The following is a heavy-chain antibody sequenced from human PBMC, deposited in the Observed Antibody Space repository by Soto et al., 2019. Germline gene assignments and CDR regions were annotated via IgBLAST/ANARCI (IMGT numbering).Heavy chain of an antibody. V-gene: IGHV1-2*02. CDR2: INPNRGGT. J-gene: IGHJ6*02. Sequence: QVQLVQSGAEVKKPGASVKVSCKASGYTFTGYYMHWVRQAPGQGLEWMGWINPNRGGTNYAQKFQGRVTMTRDTSISTASMELSRLRSDDTAVYYCARDSVTRTWLWIYYYGMDVWGQGTTVTVSS. CDR1: GYTFTGYY. CDR3: ARDSVTRTWLWIYYYGMDV. D-gene: IGHD4-17*01.